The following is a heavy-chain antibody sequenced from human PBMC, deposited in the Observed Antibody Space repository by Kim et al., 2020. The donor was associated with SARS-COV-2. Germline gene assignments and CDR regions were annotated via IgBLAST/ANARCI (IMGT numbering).Heavy chain of an antibody. Sequence: ASVKVSCKASGYTFTGYYMHWVRQAPGQGLEWMGWINPNSGGTNYAQKFQGRVTMTRDTSISTAYMELSRLRSDDTAVYYCARLNTYYYDSSGYYRDYWGQGTLVTVSS. CDR3: ARLNTYYYDSSGYYRDY. CDR1: GYTFTGYY. D-gene: IGHD3-22*01. V-gene: IGHV1-2*02. J-gene: IGHJ4*02. CDR2: INPNSGGT.